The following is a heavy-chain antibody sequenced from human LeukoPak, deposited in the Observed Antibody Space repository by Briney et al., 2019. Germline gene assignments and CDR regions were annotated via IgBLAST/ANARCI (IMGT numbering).Heavy chain of an antibody. Sequence: ASVKASCKVSGYTLTELSMHWVRQAPGKGLEWMGGFDPEDGETIYAQKFQGRVTMTEDTSTDTAYMELSSLRSEDTAVYYCATAQRWFGELLYSYWGQGTLVTVSS. V-gene: IGHV1-24*01. CDR1: GYTLTELS. CDR2: FDPEDGET. J-gene: IGHJ4*02. D-gene: IGHD3-10*01. CDR3: ATAQRWFGELLYSY.